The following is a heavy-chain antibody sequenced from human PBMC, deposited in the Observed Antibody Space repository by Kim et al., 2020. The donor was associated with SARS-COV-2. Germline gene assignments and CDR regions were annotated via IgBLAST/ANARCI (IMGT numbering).Heavy chain of an antibody. V-gene: IGHV4-39*01. Sequence: SETLSLTCTVSGDSISRSSNYWGWIRQPPGKGLEWIGSINYSGNTYYNPSLKSRVTISVDTSKNQFSLKMRSVTAADTAVYYCARLVSENSAVEYWGQGTLSPSPQ. J-gene: IGHJ4*02. CDR2: INYSGNT. CDR1: GDSISRSSNY. CDR3: ARLVSENSAVEY.